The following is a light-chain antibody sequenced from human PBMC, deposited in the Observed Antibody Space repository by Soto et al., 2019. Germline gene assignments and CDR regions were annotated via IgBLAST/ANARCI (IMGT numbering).Light chain of an antibody. CDR2: DXS. Sequence: DIHLTQSLSSLPASFGDRVTLSXQASQDVRLYVNWDQQEQGXPPKXXXDDXSNLATGGPSRLSGSGSATDFTFPISSMQPEDISKYYFQQYDKLTITFGQGTRLDIK. CDR1: QDVRLY. CDR3: QQYDKLTIT. V-gene: IGKV1-33*01. J-gene: IGKJ5*01.